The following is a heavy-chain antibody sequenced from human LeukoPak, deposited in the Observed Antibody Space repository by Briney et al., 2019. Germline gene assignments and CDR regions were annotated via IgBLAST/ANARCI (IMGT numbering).Heavy chain of an antibody. J-gene: IGHJ4*02. V-gene: IGHV3-21*01. D-gene: IGHD5-24*01. Sequence: ESGGSLRLSCAASGFTFDDYGMTWVRQAPGKGLEWVSSITSRSSNIYYADSVKGRFTISRDNAKNSLYLQMNSLRAEDTAVYYCASSVRDGYNYGTFDYWGQGTLVTVSS. CDR1: GFTFDDYG. CDR2: ITSRSSNI. CDR3: ASSVRDGYNYGTFDY.